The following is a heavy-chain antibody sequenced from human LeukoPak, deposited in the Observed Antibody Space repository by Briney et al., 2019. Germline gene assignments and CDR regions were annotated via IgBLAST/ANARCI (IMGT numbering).Heavy chain of an antibody. J-gene: IGHJ4*02. D-gene: IGHD3-3*01. CDR3: ARDQSWSGLY. CDR2: ISGSGGST. CDR1: GFTFSSYA. V-gene: IGHV3-23*01. Sequence: GGSLRLSCAASGFTFSSYAMTWVRQTPGKGLEWVSAISGSGGSTYYSDSVRGRFTISRDNSKNTLYLQMNSLRAEDTAVYYCARDQSWSGLYWGQGTLVTVSS.